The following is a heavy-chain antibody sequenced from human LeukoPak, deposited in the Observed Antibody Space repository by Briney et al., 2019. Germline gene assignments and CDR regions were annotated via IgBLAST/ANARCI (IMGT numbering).Heavy chain of an antibody. Sequence: PGGSLRLSCAASRFTFTNYGMSWVRQAPGKGLEWVANIKQDGSEKYYVDSVKGRFIIYRDNAKNSLYLQMNSLRAEDTAVYYCARGGRTGDYGDYWGQGTLVTVSS. J-gene: IGHJ4*02. D-gene: IGHD4-17*01. V-gene: IGHV3-7*01. CDR1: RFTFTNYG. CDR3: ARGGRTGDYGDY. CDR2: IKQDGSEK.